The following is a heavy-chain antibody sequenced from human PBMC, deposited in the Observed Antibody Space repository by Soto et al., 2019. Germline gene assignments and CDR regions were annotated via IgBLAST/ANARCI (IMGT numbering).Heavy chain of an antibody. J-gene: IGHJ4*02. CDR3: ARAWDYYDSSGYSFDY. V-gene: IGHV1-2*04. D-gene: IGHD3-22*01. Sequence: ASVKVSCKASGYTFTGYYMHWVRQAPGQGLEWMGWINPNSGGTNYAQKFQGWVTMTRDTSISTAYMELSRLRSYDTAVYYCARAWDYYDSSGYSFDYWGQGTLVTVSS. CDR1: GYTFTGYY. CDR2: INPNSGGT.